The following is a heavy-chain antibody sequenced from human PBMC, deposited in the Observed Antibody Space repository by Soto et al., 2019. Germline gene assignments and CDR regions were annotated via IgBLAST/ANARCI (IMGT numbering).Heavy chain of an antibody. CDR1: GYSFTSYW. Sequence: ESLKISCKGAGYSFTSYWISWVRQMPGKGLEWMGRIDPSDSYTNYSPSFQGHVTISADKSISTAYLQWSSLKASDTAMYYCASFAPRPGTNYYYRMDVSGQGTTVTVSS. V-gene: IGHV5-10-1*01. J-gene: IGHJ6*02. CDR2: IDPSDSYT. CDR3: ASFAPRPGTNYYYRMDV.